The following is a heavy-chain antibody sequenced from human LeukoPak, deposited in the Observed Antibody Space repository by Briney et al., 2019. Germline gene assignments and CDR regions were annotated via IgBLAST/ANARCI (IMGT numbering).Heavy chain of an antibody. CDR2: IYYSGST. V-gene: IGHV4-59*08. CDR3: ARHHHDSSGPDY. Sequence: SETLSLTCTVSGGSISTYYWSWIRQPPGKGLEWIGYIYYSGSTIYNPSLKTRVTISADTSNNQFSLKLSSVTAADTAVYYCARHHHDSSGPDYWGQGTLVTVSS. D-gene: IGHD3-22*01. CDR1: GGSISTYY. J-gene: IGHJ4*02.